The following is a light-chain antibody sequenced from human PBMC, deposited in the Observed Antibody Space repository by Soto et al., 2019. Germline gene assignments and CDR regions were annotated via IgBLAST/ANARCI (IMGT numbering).Light chain of an antibody. CDR1: NSDVGSYQL. V-gene: IGLV2-23*02. Sequence: QSALTQPASGSGSPRRSITISCLGPNSDVGSYQLGPWFQQCPGKAPKLSINEVTKRRTGVSGRFSGSMSGSTASLTISWLQAVEEAGYYCFSYAGDSVYVVGTGTK. J-gene: IGLJ1*01. CDR3: FSYAGDSVYV. CDR2: EVT.